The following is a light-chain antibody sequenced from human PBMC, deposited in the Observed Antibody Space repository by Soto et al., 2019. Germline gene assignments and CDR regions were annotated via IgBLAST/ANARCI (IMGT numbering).Light chain of an antibody. V-gene: IGKV3-11*01. Sequence: EIVLTQSPATLSLSPWERATLSCRASQSISNYLAWYQHKPGQAPRLLIYDASSRATATPPRFSGSGSGTDITLTISSLEPEDFAVYYCQQRSAGVTFGQGTRLEIK. CDR3: QQRSAGVT. CDR1: QSISNY. CDR2: DAS. J-gene: IGKJ5*01.